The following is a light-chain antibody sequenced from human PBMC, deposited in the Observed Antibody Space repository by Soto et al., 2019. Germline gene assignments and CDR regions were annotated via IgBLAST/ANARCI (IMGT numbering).Light chain of an antibody. J-gene: IGLJ2*01. Sequence: QSVLTQSPSASASLGASVKLTCTLSSGHSSYAIAWHQQQPERGPRYLMKLNSDGSYSKGDGIPDRFSGSSSGAERYLTISSLQSEDEADYYCQTWATGILLFGAGTKVTVL. V-gene: IGLV4-69*01. CDR3: QTWATGILL. CDR1: SGHSSYA. CDR2: LNSDGSY.